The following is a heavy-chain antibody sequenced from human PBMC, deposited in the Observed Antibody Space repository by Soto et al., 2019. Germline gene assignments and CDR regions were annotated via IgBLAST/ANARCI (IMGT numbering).Heavy chain of an antibody. J-gene: IGHJ3*02. CDR1: GGTFSSYA. CDR3: ARDRIAARHDAFAI. D-gene: IGHD6-6*01. Sequence: QVQLVQSGAEVKKPGSSVKVSCKASGGTFSSYAISWVRQAPGQGLEWMGGIIPIFGPTNYAQKVQGRVTITADESTGTAYMELSSLRSEDTAVYYCARDRIAARHDAFAIWGQGTMVTVSS. CDR2: IIPIFGPT. V-gene: IGHV1-69*01.